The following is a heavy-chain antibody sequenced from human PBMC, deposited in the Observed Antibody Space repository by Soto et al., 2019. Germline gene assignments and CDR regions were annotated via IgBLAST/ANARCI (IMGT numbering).Heavy chain of an antibody. D-gene: IGHD6-6*01. CDR2: IYFSGST. J-gene: IGHJ6*02. V-gene: IGHV4-31*03. CDR1: GGSISSVGYF. Sequence: PSETLSLTCTVSGGSISSVGYFWCCIRQHPGKGLEWIGFIYFSGSTYYNPSLKSRVTISVDTSKNQFSLKLSSVTAGDTAVYYCAREGAAPYYYYGMDVWGQGTTVT. CDR3: AREGAAPYYYYGMDV.